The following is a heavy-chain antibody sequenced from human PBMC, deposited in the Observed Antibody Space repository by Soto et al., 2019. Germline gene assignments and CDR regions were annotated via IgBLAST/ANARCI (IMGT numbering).Heavy chain of an antibody. CDR2: ISGSGGST. CDR3: AKRGGYNVHVDY. V-gene: IGHV3-23*01. J-gene: IGHJ4*02. Sequence: EVQLLESGGGLVQPGGSLRLSCAASGFTFSSYAMSWFRQAPGKGLEWVSAISGSGGSTYYADSVKGRFTISRDNSKNTLYLQMNSLRAEDTAVYYCAKRGGYNVHVDYWGQGTLVTVSS. D-gene: IGHD5-12*01. CDR1: GFTFSSYA.